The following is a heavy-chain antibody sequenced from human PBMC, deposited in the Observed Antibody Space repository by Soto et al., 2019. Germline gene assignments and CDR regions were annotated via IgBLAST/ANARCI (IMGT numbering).Heavy chain of an antibody. J-gene: IGHJ4*02. CDR1: GFPFSSYW. CDR2: ISGDGVTT. Sequence: EVQLVESGGDLVQRGGSLRLSCAASGFPFSSYWVHWVRHTPGKGLDWVARISGDGVTTYYADSVTGRFTVSRDNAENTLSLQISGLRAEDTAVYYCAREYYGLLTGYYTDYWGQGTLVSVSS. V-gene: IGHV3-74*01. CDR3: AREYYGLLTGYYTDY. D-gene: IGHD3-9*01.